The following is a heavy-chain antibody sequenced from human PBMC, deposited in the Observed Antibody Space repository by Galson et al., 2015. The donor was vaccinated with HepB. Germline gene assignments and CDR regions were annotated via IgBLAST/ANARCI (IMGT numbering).Heavy chain of an antibody. J-gene: IGHJ4*02. V-gene: IGHV3-30*04. CDR2: ISYDGSNK. CDR3: ARDNGVEMATITLDY. CDR1: GFTFSSYA. D-gene: IGHD5-24*01. Sequence: SLRLSCAASGFTFSSYAMHWVRQAPGKGLEWVAVISYDGSNKYYADSVKGRFTISRDNSKNTLYLQMNSLRAEDTAVYYCARDNGVEMATITLDYWGQGTLVTVSS.